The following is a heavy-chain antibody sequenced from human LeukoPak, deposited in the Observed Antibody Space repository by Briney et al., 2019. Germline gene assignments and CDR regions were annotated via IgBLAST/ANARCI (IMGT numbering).Heavy chain of an antibody. CDR1: GFTFSSYW. CDR3: ARGYDWNDALGY. V-gene: IGHV3-74*01. Sequence: GGSLRLSCAASGFTFSSYWMYWVRQAPGKGLVWVSRINSDGSTTNYADSVNGRFTISRDNAKNTLYLQMNSLRAEDTAVYYCARGYDWNDALGYWGQGTLVTVSS. CDR2: INSDGSTT. J-gene: IGHJ4*02. D-gene: IGHD1-20*01.